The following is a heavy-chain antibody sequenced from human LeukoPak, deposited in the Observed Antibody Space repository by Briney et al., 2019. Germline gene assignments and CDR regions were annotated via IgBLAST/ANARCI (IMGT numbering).Heavy chain of an antibody. CDR1: GGSFSGYY. J-gene: IGHJ4*02. CDR3: ARDLDTAMVSPFVY. V-gene: IGHV3-11*04. CDR2: ISSSGSTI. Sequence: LSLTCAVYGGSFSGYYWSWIRQAPGKGLEWVSYISSSGSTIYYADSVKGRFTISRDNAKNSLYLQMNSLRAEDTAVYYCARDLDTAMVSPFVYWGQGTLVTVSS. D-gene: IGHD5-18*01.